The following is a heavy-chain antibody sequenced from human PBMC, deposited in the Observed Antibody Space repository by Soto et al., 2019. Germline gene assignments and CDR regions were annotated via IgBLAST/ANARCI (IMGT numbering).Heavy chain of an antibody. V-gene: IGHV1-24*01. D-gene: IGHD3-3*02. CDR1: GYTLTELS. Sequence: GASVKVSCKVSGYTLTELSMHWVRQAPGKGLEWMGGFDPEDGETIYVQKFQGRVTMTEDTSTDTAYMELSSLRSEDTAVYYCATAIFGVVITFDYWGQGTLVTVSS. CDR2: FDPEDGET. J-gene: IGHJ4*02. CDR3: ATAIFGVVITFDY.